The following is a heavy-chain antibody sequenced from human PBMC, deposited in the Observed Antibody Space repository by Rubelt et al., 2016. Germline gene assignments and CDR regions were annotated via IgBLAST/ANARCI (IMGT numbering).Heavy chain of an antibody. D-gene: IGHD3-9*01. V-gene: IGHV4-59*08. CDR2: IHYGGTT. J-gene: IGHJ5*02. Sequence: QVQLQESGPRLVMPSETLSLTCTVSGDSLSGSYWTWMRQRPGEGLEWIGSIHYGGTTMYKHSLKSRLAISVDTSHNQFSLGRTLVGGSVPAHYFCAGREGDIAGDNGCDLWGPGILVSVSS. CDR3: AGREGDIAGDNGCDL. CDR1: GDSLSGSY.